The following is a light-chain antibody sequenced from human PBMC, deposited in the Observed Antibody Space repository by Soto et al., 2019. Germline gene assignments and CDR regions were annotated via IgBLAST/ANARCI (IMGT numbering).Light chain of an antibody. CDR1: SSDVGGHNS. CDR2: EVN. V-gene: IGLV2-14*01. CDR3: LSYTSANTRV. J-gene: IGLJ3*02. Sequence: QSALTQPASVSGSPGQSITISCTGTSSDVGGHNSVAWYQHNPGKAPKLMIYEVNNRPSGVSNRFSGSKSGNTASLTISGLQPEDEADYYCLSYTSANTRVFGGGTKVTVL.